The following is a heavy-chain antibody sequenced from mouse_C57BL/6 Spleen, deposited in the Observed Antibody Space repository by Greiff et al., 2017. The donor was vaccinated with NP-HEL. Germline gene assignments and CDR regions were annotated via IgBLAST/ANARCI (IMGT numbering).Heavy chain of an antibody. CDR2: IDPENGDT. CDR3: TANGNYDFDY. J-gene: IGHJ2*01. V-gene: IGHV14-4*01. D-gene: IGHD2-1*01. CDR1: GFNIKDDY. Sequence: VQLQQSGAELVRPGASVKLSCTASGFNIKDDYMHWVKQRPEQGLEWIGWIDPENGDTEYASKFQGKATITADTSSNTAYLQLSSLTSEDTAVYYCTANGNYDFDYWGQGTTLTVSS.